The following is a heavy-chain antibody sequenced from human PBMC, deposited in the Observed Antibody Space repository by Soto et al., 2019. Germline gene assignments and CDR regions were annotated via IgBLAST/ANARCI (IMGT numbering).Heavy chain of an antibody. CDR2: INHSGST. V-gene: IGHV4-34*01. Sequence: SEPLSLTCAVYGGSFSGYYWSWIRQPPGKGLEWIGEINHSGSTNYNPSLKSRVTISVDTSKNQFSLKLSSVTAADTAVYYCARERGVLLWFGEPWFDPWGQGTLVTVSS. J-gene: IGHJ5*02. CDR1: GGSFSGYY. CDR3: ARERGVLLWFGEPWFDP. D-gene: IGHD3-10*01.